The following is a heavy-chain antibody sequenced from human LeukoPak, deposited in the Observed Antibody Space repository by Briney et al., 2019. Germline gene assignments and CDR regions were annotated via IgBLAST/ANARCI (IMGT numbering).Heavy chain of an antibody. J-gene: IGHJ4*02. CDR3: AKAGNYYGSGSYYNGKAYYFDY. D-gene: IGHD3-10*01. V-gene: IGHV3-23*01. CDR2: ISGSGGST. Sequence: GGSLRLSCAASGFTFSSYAMSWVRQAPGKGLEWVSDISGSGGSTYYADSVKGRFTISRDNSKNTLYLQMNSLRAEDTAVYYCAKAGNYYGSGSYYNGKAYYFDYWGQGTLVTVSS. CDR1: GFTFSSYA.